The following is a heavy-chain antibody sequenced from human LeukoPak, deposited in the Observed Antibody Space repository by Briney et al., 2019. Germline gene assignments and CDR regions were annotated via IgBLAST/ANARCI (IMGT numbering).Heavy chain of an antibody. Sequence: PGGSLRLSCTASGFAFRSHAMHWVRQAPGKGLEWVAFIRYDGSNKNYADSVKGRFTISRDNSKNTLYLQMNSLRAEDTAVYYCAKETRITMAFDPWGQGTLVTVSS. CDR2: IRYDGSNK. D-gene: IGHD3-10*01. CDR3: AKETRITMAFDP. J-gene: IGHJ5*02. V-gene: IGHV3-30*02. CDR1: GFAFRSHA.